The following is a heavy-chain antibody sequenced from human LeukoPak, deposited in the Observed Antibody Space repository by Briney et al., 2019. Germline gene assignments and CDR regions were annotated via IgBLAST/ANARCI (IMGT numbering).Heavy chain of an antibody. CDR3: ARAYAGYASRFDY. V-gene: IGHV4-39*07. D-gene: IGHD1-1*01. J-gene: IGHJ4*02. CDR1: GGSISSSSYY. CDR2: IYYSGNT. Sequence: SETLSLTCSVSGGSISSSSYYWGWIRQPPGKGLEWIGSIYYSGNTYNNPSLKSRVTVSVDTSKNQFSLKLSSVIVADTAVYYCARAYAGYASRFDYWGQGILVTVSS.